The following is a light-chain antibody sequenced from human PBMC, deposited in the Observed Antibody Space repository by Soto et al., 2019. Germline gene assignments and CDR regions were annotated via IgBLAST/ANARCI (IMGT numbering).Light chain of an antibody. CDR2: NNN. V-gene: IGLV1-44*01. Sequence: QSVLPQPPSAYGTPGQTGIISCSGSRSDIGSNSVNWYQHLPGTAPKLLIYNNNQRPSGVPDRFSGSKSGTSASLAISGLPSEDEADYYCAAWDDSLTGPVFGTGTKVTAL. CDR1: RSDIGSNS. CDR3: AAWDDSLTGPV. J-gene: IGLJ1*01.